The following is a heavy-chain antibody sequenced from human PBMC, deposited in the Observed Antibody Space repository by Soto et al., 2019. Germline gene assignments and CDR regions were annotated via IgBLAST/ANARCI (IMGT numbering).Heavy chain of an antibody. D-gene: IGHD2-8*01. J-gene: IGHJ3*01. V-gene: IGHV3-23*01. CDR3: VKAIGTNTFDF. CDR2: ITGSGVYT. Sequence: PGGSLRLSFAASGFIFSNYSMAGGRQSPGKGLEWVSSITGSGVYTFYAASVRGRFTISRDNSKNTLFFQMNTLRADDTAIYFCVKAIGTNTFDFWGQGTMVTVSS. CDR1: GFIFSNYS.